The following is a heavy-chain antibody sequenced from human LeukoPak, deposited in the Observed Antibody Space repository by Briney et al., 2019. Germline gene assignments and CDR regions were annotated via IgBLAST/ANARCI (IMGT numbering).Heavy chain of an antibody. Sequence: PGRPLRLSCAASGFTFSSYAMHWVRQAPGMGLEWVAVISYDGSNKYYADSVKGRFTISRDNSKNTLYLQMNSLRAEDTAVYYCARARGSYFDYWGQGTLVTVSS. J-gene: IGHJ4*02. CDR3: ARARGSYFDY. V-gene: IGHV3-30-3*01. D-gene: IGHD1-26*01. CDR1: GFTFSSYA. CDR2: ISYDGSNK.